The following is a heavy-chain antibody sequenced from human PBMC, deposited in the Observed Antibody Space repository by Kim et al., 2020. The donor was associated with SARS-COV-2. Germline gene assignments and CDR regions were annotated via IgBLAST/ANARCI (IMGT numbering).Heavy chain of an antibody. J-gene: IGHJ5*02. CDR2: IYPGDSDT. CDR3: ARGAFHYGDYDWFDP. CDR1: GYSFTSYW. V-gene: IGHV5-51*01. Sequence: GESLKISCKGSGYSFTSYWIGWVRQMPGKGLEWMGIIYPGDSDTRYSPSFQGQVTISADKSISTAYLQWSSLQASDTAMYYCARGAFHYGDYDWFDPWGQGTLVTVSS. D-gene: IGHD4-17*01.